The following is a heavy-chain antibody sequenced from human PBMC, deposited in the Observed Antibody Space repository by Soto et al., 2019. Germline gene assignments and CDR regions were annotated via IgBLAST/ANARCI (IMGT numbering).Heavy chain of an antibody. V-gene: IGHV4-59*08. CDR3: ARLSSDLDAFDI. D-gene: IGHD2-2*01. CDR2: IYYSGST. CDR1: GGSISSYY. J-gene: IGHJ3*02. Sequence: SETLSLTCTVSGGSISSYYWSWIRQPPGKGLEWIGYIYYSGSTNYNPSLKSRVTISVDTSKNQFSLKLSSVTAADTAVYYCARLSSDLDAFDIWGQGTMVTVSS.